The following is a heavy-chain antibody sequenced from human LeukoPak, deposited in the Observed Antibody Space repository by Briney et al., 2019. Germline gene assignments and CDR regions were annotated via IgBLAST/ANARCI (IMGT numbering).Heavy chain of an antibody. CDR3: ARGVTIFGVVIQIWFDP. CDR2: INPNSGGT. Sequence: ASVKVSCKASGYTFTGYYMHLVRQAPGQGLEWMGWINPNSGGTNYAQKFQGRVTMTRDTSISTAYMELSRLRSDDTAVYYCARGVTIFGVVIQIWFDPWGQGTLVTVSS. CDR1: GYTFTGYY. J-gene: IGHJ5*02. V-gene: IGHV1-2*02. D-gene: IGHD3-3*01.